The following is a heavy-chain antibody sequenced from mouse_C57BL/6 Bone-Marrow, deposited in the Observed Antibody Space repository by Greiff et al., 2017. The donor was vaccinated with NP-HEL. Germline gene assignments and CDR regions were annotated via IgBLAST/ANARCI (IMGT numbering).Heavy chain of an antibody. Sequence: QVQLKQPGAELVKPGASVKLSCKASGYTFTSYWMHWVKQRPGQGLEWIGMIHPNSGSTNYNEKFKSKATLTVDKSSSTAYMQLSSLTSEDSAVYYCARYYYGSDFDYWGQGTTLTVSS. D-gene: IGHD1-1*01. CDR2: IHPNSGST. J-gene: IGHJ2*01. CDR3: ARYYYGSDFDY. CDR1: GYTFTSYW. V-gene: IGHV1-64*01.